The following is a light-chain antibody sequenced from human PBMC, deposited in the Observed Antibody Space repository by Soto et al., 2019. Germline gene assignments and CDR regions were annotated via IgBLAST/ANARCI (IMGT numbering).Light chain of an antibody. Sequence: EIVLTQSPGTLSLSPGERATLSCRASQSVNSGYLAWYQHKHGQAPRLLIYGVSARAIGIPDRFGGSGSGTDFTLTISRLEPEDFAVYFCQQYDGSTSTFGQGTKVEIK. CDR2: GVS. J-gene: IGKJ2*01. CDR3: QQYDGSTST. CDR1: QSVNSGY. V-gene: IGKV3-20*01.